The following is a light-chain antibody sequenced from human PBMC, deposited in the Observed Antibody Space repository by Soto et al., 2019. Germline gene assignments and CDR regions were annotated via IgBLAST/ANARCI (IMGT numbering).Light chain of an antibody. CDR2: KDS. V-gene: IGLV3-27*01. J-gene: IGLJ2*01. Sequence: SYELTQPSSVSVSPGQTARITCSGDVLAKKYARWFQQKPGQAPVMVIYKDSERPSGIPERFSGSSSGTTVTLTISGAQVEDEADYYCYSAADYTAVFGGGTKLTVL. CDR1: VLAKKY. CDR3: YSAADYTAV.